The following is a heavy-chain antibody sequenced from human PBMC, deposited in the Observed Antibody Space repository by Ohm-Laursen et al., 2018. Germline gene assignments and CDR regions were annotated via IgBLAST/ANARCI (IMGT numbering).Heavy chain of an antibody. CDR3: VKDTSPYYYDSSAYSTSFDY. Sequence: GSLRLSCAASGFTFSSYWMSWVRQAPGKGLEWVANIKQDGSEKYYVDSVKGRFTISRDNAKNSLYLQMNSLRAEDTALYYCVKDTSPYYYDSSAYSTSFDYWGQGTLVTVSS. D-gene: IGHD3-22*01. V-gene: IGHV3-7*03. CDR1: GFTFSSYW. CDR2: IKQDGSEK. J-gene: IGHJ4*02.